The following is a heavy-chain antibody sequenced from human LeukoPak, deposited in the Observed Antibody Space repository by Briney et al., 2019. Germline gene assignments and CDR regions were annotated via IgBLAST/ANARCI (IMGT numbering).Heavy chain of an antibody. J-gene: IGHJ4*02. D-gene: IGHD3-3*02. Sequence: GGPLRLSCAASGFTFSSYSMNWVRQAPGKGLEWVESISSSSSYIYYADSVKGRFTISRDNAKNSLYLQMNSLRAEDTAVYYCARDISKIVDYWGQGTLVTVSS. CDR1: GFTFSSYS. CDR3: ARDISKIVDY. CDR2: ISSSSSYI. V-gene: IGHV3-21*01.